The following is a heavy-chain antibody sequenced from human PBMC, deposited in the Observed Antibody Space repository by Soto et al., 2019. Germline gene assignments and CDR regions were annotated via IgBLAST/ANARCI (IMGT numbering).Heavy chain of an antibody. CDR1: GYTFTGYY. J-gene: IGHJ4*02. Sequence: QVQLVRSGAEVKKPGASVKVSCKASGYTFTGYYMHWVRQAPGQGLEWMGWSNPNSGGTNYAQKFQGRVTMTREKSISTAYMELSRLRSDDTAVYYCARGERGGRWLIDYWGQGTLVTVSS. D-gene: IGHD3-16*01. V-gene: IGHV1-2*02. CDR3: ARGERGGRWLIDY. CDR2: SNPNSGGT.